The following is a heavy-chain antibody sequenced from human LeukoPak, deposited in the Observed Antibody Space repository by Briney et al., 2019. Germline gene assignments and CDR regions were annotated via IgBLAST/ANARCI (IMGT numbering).Heavy chain of an antibody. Sequence: SETLSLTCAVSGGSISSSNWWSWVRQPPGKGLEWIGEIYHSGSTNYNPSLKSRVTISVDKSKNQFSLKLSSVTAADTAVYYCAREASSYGSSIDYWGQGTLVTVSS. CDR3: AREASSYGSSIDY. D-gene: IGHD5-18*01. CDR1: GGSISSSNW. J-gene: IGHJ4*02. CDR2: IYHSGST. V-gene: IGHV4-4*02.